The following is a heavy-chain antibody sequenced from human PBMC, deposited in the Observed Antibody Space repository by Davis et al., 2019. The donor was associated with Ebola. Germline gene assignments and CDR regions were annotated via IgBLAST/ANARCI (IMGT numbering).Heavy chain of an antibody. CDR1: GYTFTSYD. Sequence: ASVKVSCKASGYTFTSYDINWVRQATGQGLEWMVWMNPNSGNTGYAQKFQGRVTMTRNTSISTAYMELSSLRSEDTAVYYCAREIHFWSGYYPVKYYYYGMDVWGQGTTVTVSS. V-gene: IGHV1-8*01. J-gene: IGHJ6*02. CDR3: AREIHFWSGYYPVKYYYYGMDV. D-gene: IGHD3-3*02. CDR2: MNPNSGNT.